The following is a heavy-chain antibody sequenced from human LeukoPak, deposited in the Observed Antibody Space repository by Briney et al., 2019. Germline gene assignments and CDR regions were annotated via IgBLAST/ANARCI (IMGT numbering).Heavy chain of an antibody. D-gene: IGHD3-10*01. Sequence: GGSLRLSCAASGFTFSSYAMGWVRQAPGKGLEWVSLISGSGGSTYYADSVKGRFTVSRDNSKNTEYLQMNSLRAEDTAVYYCARDDGAGGPFDYWGQGTLVSVSP. V-gene: IGHV3-23*01. CDR2: ISGSGGST. CDR3: ARDDGAGGPFDY. J-gene: IGHJ4*02. CDR1: GFTFSSYA.